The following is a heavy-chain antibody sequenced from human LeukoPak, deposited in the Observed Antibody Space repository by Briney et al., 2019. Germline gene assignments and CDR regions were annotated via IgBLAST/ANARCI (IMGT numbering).Heavy chain of an antibody. CDR3: ASPRGDSTDAFDI. V-gene: IGHV1-2*02. D-gene: IGHD2-21*02. Sequence: GASVKVSCKASGYTFTGYYMHWVRQTPGQGREWMGWINPNSGGTNYAQKFQGRVTMTRDTSISTAYMELSRLRSDDTAVYYCASPRGDSTDAFDIWGQGTMVTVSS. J-gene: IGHJ3*02. CDR1: GYTFTGYY. CDR2: INPNSGGT.